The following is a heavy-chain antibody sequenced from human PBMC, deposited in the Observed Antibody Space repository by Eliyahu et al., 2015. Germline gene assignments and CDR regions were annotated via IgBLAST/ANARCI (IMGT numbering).Heavy chain of an antibody. CDR1: GGSFSLDF. J-gene: IGHJ6*03. D-gene: IGHD3-10*01. CDR2: INHSGST. Sequence: QLQQWGAGLLKPSETLSLTCAVYGGSFSLDFWSWIRQPPGKGLEWIGEINHSGSTNYNPSLKSRVTISVDTSKNQFSLKLRSVTAADTAVYYCARAKEYYYGLGYHYYYMDVWGNGSTVTVS. V-gene: IGHV4-34*01. CDR3: ARAKEYYYGLGYHYYYMDV.